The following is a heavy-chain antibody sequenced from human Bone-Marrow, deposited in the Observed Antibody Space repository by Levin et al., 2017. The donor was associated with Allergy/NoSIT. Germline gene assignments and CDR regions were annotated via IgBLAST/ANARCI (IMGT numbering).Heavy chain of an antibody. V-gene: IGHV3-74*01. CDR2: INTDGSTT. J-gene: IGHJ4*02. D-gene: IGHD3-10*01. Sequence: PGESLKISCAASGFTFSSFWMHWVRQAPGKGLVWVSRINTDGSTTTYADSVKGRFTISRDNAKNTLYLQMDSLRVEDTAVYYCARVGFGNDYWGQGTLVTVSS. CDR3: ARVGFGNDY. CDR1: GFTFSSFW.